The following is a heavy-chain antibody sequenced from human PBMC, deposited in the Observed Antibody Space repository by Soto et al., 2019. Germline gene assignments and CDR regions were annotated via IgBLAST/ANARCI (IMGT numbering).Heavy chain of an antibody. V-gene: IGHV1-18*01. CDR3: ARLEGLATISYYFDF. CDR1: GYTFTGFD. J-gene: IGHJ4*02. CDR2: ISAYNGNT. D-gene: IGHD3-9*01. Sequence: ASVKVSCKTSGYTFTGFDISWVRQAPGQGLEWMGWISAYNGNTNYAQKLQGRVTMTTDTSTSTAYMELRSLRSDDTAVYYCARLEGLATISYYFDFWGPGALVTVS.